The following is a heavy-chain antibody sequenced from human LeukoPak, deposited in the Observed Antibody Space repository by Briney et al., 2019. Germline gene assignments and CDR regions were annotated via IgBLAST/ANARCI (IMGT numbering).Heavy chain of an antibody. CDR3: ARGTGEGYSYGRYYFDY. CDR1: GDTFRSNA. CDR2: IIPIFGIT. V-gene: IGHV1-69*10. J-gene: IGHJ4*02. D-gene: IGHD5-18*01. Sequence: ASVKVSCKVSGDTFRSNAVSWVRQGPRQGLEWMGGIIPIFGITNYAQKFQGRITVTADKSTSTAYMELSSLRSEDTAVYYCARGTGEGYSYGRYYFDYWGQGTLVTVSS.